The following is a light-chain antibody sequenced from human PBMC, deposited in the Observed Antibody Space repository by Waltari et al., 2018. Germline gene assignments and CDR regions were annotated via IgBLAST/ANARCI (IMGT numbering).Light chain of an antibody. V-gene: IGKV3-20*01. CDR2: GAA. CDR3: QEYATSVRT. Sequence: IVLTQSPGTLSLSPGETATLSCRASQSVRNNFLAWYQQKPDQAPRLLVYGAASRASGIPDRFSCSGSGTDFALTINRLEPEDFATYYCQEYATSVRTFGPGTKVEIK. J-gene: IGKJ1*01. CDR1: QSVRNNF.